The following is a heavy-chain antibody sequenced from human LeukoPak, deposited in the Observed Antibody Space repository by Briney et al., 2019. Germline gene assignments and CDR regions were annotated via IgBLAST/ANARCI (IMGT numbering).Heavy chain of an antibody. Sequence: GGSLRLSRAASGFIFSNYWMSWARQAPGKGLEWVANIKQDGSKTYYVGSVRGRFTISRDNAKNSLYLQMNGLRTEDTAVYYCARVLYSSSSDDMDVWGTGTTVTVS. V-gene: IGHV3-7*01. CDR3: ARVLYSSSSDDMDV. CDR1: GFIFSNYW. CDR2: IKQDGSKT. J-gene: IGHJ6*03. D-gene: IGHD6-19*01.